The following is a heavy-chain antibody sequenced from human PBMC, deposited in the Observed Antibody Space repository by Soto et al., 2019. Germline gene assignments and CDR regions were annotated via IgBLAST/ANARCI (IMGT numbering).Heavy chain of an antibody. Sequence: QITLKESGPTLVKPTQTLTLTCTFSGFSLSTSGVGVGWIRQPPGKALEWLALSYWDDDKRYSPSLKSRLTIIKDTAQNTLVLTLTKMDPVGTATYYCAYSLIPHRGSKEAFDYWGQGTLVTVSS. V-gene: IGHV2-5*02. D-gene: IGHD3-10*01. CDR1: GFSLSTSGVG. CDR2: SYWDDDK. CDR3: AYSLIPHRGSKEAFDY. J-gene: IGHJ4*02.